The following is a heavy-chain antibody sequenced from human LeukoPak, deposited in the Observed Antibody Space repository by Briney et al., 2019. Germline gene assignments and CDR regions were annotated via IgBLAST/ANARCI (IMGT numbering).Heavy chain of an antibody. CDR3: ARDNPYSSSAQDY. J-gene: IGHJ4*02. V-gene: IGHV1-69*01. D-gene: IGHD6-13*01. CDR1: GGTFSSYA. CDR2: TIPIFGTA. Sequence: SVKVSCKASGGTFSSYAISWVRQAPGQGLEWMGGTIPIFGTANYAQKFQGRVTITADESTSTAYMELSSLRSEDTAVYYCARDNPYSSSAQDYWGQGTLVTVSS.